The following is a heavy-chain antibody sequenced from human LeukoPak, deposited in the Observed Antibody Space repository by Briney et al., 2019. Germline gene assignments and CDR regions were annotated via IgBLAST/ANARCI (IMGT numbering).Heavy chain of an antibody. V-gene: IGHV3-74*01. CDR2: INSDGSST. Sequence: PGGSLRLSCAASGFTFSSYWMHWVRQAPGKGLVWVSRINSDGSSTSYADSVKGRFTISRDNAKNTLYLQMNSLRAEDTAVYYCAREEAEWGYYYYYYGMDVWGQGTTVTVSS. D-gene: IGHD7-27*01. CDR1: GFTFSSYW. CDR3: AREEAEWGYYYYYYGMDV. J-gene: IGHJ6*02.